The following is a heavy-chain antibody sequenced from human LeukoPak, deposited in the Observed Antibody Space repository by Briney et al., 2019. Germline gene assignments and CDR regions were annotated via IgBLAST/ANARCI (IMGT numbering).Heavy chain of an antibody. J-gene: IGHJ6*02. CDR1: GGSISSSNW. V-gene: IGHV4-4*02. CDR3: ARHDPRVWFGDPSPTYYGMDV. D-gene: IGHD3-10*01. Sequence: PSETLSLTCAVSGGSISSSNWWSWVRQPPGKGLEWIGEIYHSGSTNYNPSLKSRVTISVDKSKNQFSLKLSSVTAADTAVYYCARHDPRVWFGDPSPTYYGMDVWGQGTTVTVSS. CDR2: IYHSGST.